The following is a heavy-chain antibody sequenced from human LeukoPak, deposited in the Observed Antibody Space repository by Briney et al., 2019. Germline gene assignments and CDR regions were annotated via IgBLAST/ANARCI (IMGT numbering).Heavy chain of an antibody. Sequence: GESLNISCTGSGYSFTTYWIGWVRQMPGKGLEWMGIIYPGDSDTRYSPSFQGQVTISADKSISTAYLQWSSLKASDTAMYYCARHVTMVRGIIFYYYGMDVWGQGTTVTVSS. CDR2: IYPGDSDT. V-gene: IGHV5-51*01. CDR1: GYSFTTYW. D-gene: IGHD3-10*01. CDR3: ARHVTMVRGIIFYYYGMDV. J-gene: IGHJ6*02.